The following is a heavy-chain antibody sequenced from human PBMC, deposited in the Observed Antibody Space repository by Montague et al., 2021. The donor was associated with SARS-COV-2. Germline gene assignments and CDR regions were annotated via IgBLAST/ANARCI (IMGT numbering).Heavy chain of an antibody. Sequence: SLRLSCAASGFTFTTHWMNWVRQAPGKGLEWVANINEDGSQKYYIDSVKGRFTISRDNAGNSLFLQMTGLRAEDTAVYYCTALRRTDPFDYWGQGNLVTVSS. V-gene: IGHV3-7*01. CDR1: GFTFTTHW. D-gene: IGHD2-21*02. CDR2: INEDGSQK. CDR3: TALRRTDPFDY. J-gene: IGHJ4*02.